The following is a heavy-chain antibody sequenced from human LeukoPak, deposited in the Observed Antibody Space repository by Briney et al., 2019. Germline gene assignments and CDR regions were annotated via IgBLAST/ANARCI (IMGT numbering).Heavy chain of an antibody. D-gene: IGHD6-13*01. J-gene: IGHJ4*02. CDR2: IYYTGST. CDR3: ARFSGGSWFDY. CDR1: GGSINSYY. V-gene: IGHV4-59*01. Sequence: SETLSLTCTVSGGSINSYYWSWIRQPPGKGLERIGYIYYTGSTNYNPSLRSRVIMSVDTSRNQFSLKLSSVTAADTAVYYCARFSGGSWFDYWGQGTLVTVSS.